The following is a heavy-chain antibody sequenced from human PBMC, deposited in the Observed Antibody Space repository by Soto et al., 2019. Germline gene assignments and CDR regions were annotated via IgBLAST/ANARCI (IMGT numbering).Heavy chain of an antibody. V-gene: IGHV1-69*10. CDR1: GGNFSSYA. Sequence: VAAVKVSCKASGGNFSSYAISWVRQGRGQGLEWMVGIIPSLDTANYAQKPQGRVTMTTDTSTSTAYMELRSLRSDDTAVYYCARGLSGAAGRRNGFDPWGQGTLVTVSS. CDR2: IIPSLDTA. CDR3: ARGLSGAAGRRNGFDP. J-gene: IGHJ5*02. D-gene: IGHD6-13*01.